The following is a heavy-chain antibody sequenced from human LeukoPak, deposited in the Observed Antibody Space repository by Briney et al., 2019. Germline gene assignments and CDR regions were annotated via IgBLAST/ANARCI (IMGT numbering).Heavy chain of an antibody. CDR1: GGTFANYA. CDR3: ARDRGGIAARPIPPRYYMDV. Sequence: SVKVSCKASGGTFANYAISWVRQAPGEGLEWMGGINPLFGTTNYAQNFQGRVTITTDESTSTAYMELSSLRSEDTAVYYCARDRGGIAARPIPPRYYMDVWGKGTTVTVSS. V-gene: IGHV1-69*05. CDR2: INPLFGTT. J-gene: IGHJ6*03. D-gene: IGHD6-6*01.